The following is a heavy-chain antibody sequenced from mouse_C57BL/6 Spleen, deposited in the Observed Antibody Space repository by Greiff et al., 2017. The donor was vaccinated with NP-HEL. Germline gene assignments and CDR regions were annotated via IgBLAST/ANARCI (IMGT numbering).Heavy chain of an antibody. D-gene: IGHD2-2*01. CDR3: ARLGMVRYFDV. CDR2: IYPSDSET. V-gene: IGHV1-61*01. J-gene: IGHJ1*03. CDR1: GYTFTSYW. Sequence: QVQLQQPGAELVRPGSSVKLSCKASGYTFTSYWMDWVKQRPGQGLEWIGNIYPSDSETHYNQKFKDKATLTVDKSPSTAYMQLSSLTSEASAVYYCARLGMVRYFDVWGTGTTVTVSS.